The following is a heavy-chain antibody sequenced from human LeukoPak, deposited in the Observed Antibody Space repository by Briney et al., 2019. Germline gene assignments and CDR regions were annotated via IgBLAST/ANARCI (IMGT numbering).Heavy chain of an antibody. D-gene: IGHD3-10*01. CDR1: GYVFTSYW. J-gene: IGHJ5*02. Sequence: GESLKISRKASGYVFTSYWIAWVRQTPGKGLEWMGIIYPGDSETRYSPSFQGQVTISADKSINTAYVQWSSLKASDTAIYYCARFPRLVRGTNWFDPWGQGTQVTVSS. CDR3: ARFPRLVRGTNWFDP. CDR2: IYPGDSET. V-gene: IGHV5-51*01.